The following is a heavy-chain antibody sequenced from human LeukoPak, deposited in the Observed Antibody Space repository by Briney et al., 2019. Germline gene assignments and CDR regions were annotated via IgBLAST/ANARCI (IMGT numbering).Heavy chain of an antibody. J-gene: IGHJ1*01. CDR3: AKVRVEMATYYDEYFQY. V-gene: IGHV3-30*04. D-gene: IGHD5-24*01. CDR1: GFIFSNYA. CDR2: IPYDGRDQ. Sequence: GGSLRLSCAASGFIFSNYAMHWVRQAPGKGLEWVAAIPYDGRDQNYSDSVQGRFTISRDNVKSTLYLQMNSLSGQDTAVYFCAKVRVEMATYYDEYFQYRGQGTLVTVSS.